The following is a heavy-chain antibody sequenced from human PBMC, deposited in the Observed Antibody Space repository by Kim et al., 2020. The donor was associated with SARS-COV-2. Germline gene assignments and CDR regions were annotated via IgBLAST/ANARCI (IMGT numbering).Heavy chain of an antibody. D-gene: IGHD2-2*01. Sequence: GGSLRLSCAASGFTFSNAWMSWVRQAPGKGLEWVGRIKSKTDGGTTDYAAPVKGRFTISRDDSKNTLYLQMNSLKTEDTAVYYCTTDGDSLVVPAAMKWGLWGQGTLVTVSS. CDR1: GFTFSNAW. J-gene: IGHJ1*01. V-gene: IGHV3-15*01. CDR2: IKSKTDGGTT. CDR3: TTDGDSLVVPAAMKWGL.